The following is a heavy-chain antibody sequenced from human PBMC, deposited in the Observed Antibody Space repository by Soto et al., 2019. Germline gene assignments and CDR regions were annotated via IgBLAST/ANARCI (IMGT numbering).Heavy chain of an antibody. V-gene: IGHV3-74*01. CDR1: GFTFSSYW. CDR3: ARDFPGEGIEH. J-gene: IGHJ4*02. D-gene: IGHD4-17*01. CDR2: IDGHGIFT. Sequence: EVQMVESGGGLVQPGGSLRLSCAASGFTFSSYWMHWVRQAPGKGLVWVSHIDGHGIFTTYADSVKGRFTISRDNAKNTLYLQMNSLRAEDSAVYYCARDFPGEGIEHWGQGTLVAVSS.